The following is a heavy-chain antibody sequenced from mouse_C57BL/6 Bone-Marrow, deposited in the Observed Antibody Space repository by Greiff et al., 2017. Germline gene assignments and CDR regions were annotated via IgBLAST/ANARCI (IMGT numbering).Heavy chain of an antibody. D-gene: IGHD1-1*01. Sequence: VQLQQSGPELVKPGASVKISCKASGYAFSSSWMNWVKQRPGKGLEWIGRIYPGDGDTNYNGKFKGKATLTADKSSSTAYMQLSSLTSEDSAVYFCARVYYYFSSHYFDYWGQGTTLTVSS. V-gene: IGHV1-82*01. CDR3: ARVYYYFSSHYFDY. CDR1: GYAFSSSW. J-gene: IGHJ2*01. CDR2: IYPGDGDT.